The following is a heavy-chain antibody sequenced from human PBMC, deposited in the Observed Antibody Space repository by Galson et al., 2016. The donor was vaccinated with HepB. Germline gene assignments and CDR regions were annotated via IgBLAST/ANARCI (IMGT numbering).Heavy chain of an antibody. CDR1: GYSFTNYW. CDR3: ARPPFVYYFDSSAAFDI. D-gene: IGHD3-22*01. Sequence: QSGAEVKKPGESLKISCKASGYSFTNYWIGWVRQMPGKGLEWMGIIYPGDSDTRYSPSFQGQVTISADKSFSSAYLHWSSLKASDTAMYYCARPPFVYYFDSSAAFDIWGQGTMVTVSS. V-gene: IGHV5-51*01. J-gene: IGHJ3*02. CDR2: IYPGDSDT.